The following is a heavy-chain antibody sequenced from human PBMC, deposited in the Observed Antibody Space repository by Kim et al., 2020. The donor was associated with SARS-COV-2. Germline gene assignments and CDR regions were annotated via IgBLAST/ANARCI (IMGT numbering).Heavy chain of an antibody. J-gene: IGHJ4*02. CDR1: GLTFSSYG. CDR3: AKGGMTTPIDPDY. Sequence: GGSLRLSCAASGLTFSSYGMHWVRQAPGKGLEWVAFISFDGSNKYYADSVEGRFTISRDNSKNALFLQMNSLRAEDTAMYYCAKGGMTTPIDPDYWGQGTLVTVSS. V-gene: IGHV3-30*18. CDR2: ISFDGSNK.